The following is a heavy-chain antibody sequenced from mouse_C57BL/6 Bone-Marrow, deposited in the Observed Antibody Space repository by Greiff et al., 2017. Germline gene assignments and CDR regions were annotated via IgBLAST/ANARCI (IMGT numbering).Heavy chain of an antibody. Sequence: DVKLVESGGGLVQPGGSLSLSCAASGFTFTDYYMSWVRQPPGKALEWLGFLRNKANGYTTEYSASVKGRFTISRDNSQSSLYLQMNALRAEDSATYYCARSHAMDYWGQGTSVTVSS. CDR1: GFTFTDYY. CDR2: LRNKANGYTT. V-gene: IGHV7-3*01. J-gene: IGHJ4*01. CDR3: ARSHAMDY.